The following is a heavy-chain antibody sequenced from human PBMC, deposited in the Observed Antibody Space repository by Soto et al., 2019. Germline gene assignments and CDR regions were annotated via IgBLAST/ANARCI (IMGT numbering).Heavy chain of an antibody. D-gene: IGHD1-20*01. V-gene: IGHV3-23*01. J-gene: IGHJ4*02. CDR3: ATVHNTSRSFDY. CDR1: GFTFNIYA. Sequence: VGSLRLSCAASGFTFNIYAMTWVRQAPGKGLEWVSTTGATGRTTYYSDAVKGRFTVSRDNSKNTLDLQMSNLRAEDTAVYYCATVHNTSRSFDYWGQGTLVTVSS. CDR2: TGATGRTT.